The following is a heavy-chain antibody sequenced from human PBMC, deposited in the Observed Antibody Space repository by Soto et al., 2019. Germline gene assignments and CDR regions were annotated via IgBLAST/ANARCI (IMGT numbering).Heavy chain of an antibody. CDR2: ISYDGSNK. J-gene: IGHJ6*02. D-gene: IGHD2-21*02. Sequence: QVQLVESGGGVVQPGRSLRLSCAASGFTFSSYGMHWVRQAPGKGLEWVAVISYDGSNKYYADSVKGRFTISRDNSKNTLYLQMNSLRAEDTAVYYCAKDWDIVVVPAIRYGMDVWGQGTTVTVSS. V-gene: IGHV3-30*18. CDR1: GFTFSSYG. CDR3: AKDWDIVVVPAIRYGMDV.